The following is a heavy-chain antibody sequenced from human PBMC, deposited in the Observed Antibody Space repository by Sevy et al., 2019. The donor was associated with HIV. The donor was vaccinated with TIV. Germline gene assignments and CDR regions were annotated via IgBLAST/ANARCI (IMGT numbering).Heavy chain of an antibody. CDR3: ARGPLFGYDILTGYYDY. J-gene: IGHJ4*02. Sequence: GGSLRLSCAASGFTFSSYAMHWVRQAPGKGLEWVAVIPYDGSNKYYADSVKGRFTISRDNSKNTLYLQMNSLRAEDTAVYYCARGPLFGYDILTGYYDYWGQGTLVTVSS. V-gene: IGHV3-30-3*01. D-gene: IGHD3-9*01. CDR1: GFTFSSYA. CDR2: IPYDGSNK.